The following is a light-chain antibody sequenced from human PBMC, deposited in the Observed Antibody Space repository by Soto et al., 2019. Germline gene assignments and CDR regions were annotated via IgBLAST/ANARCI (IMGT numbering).Light chain of an antibody. Sequence: DIKLTQSPSTLPASVGDRVTLTCRASQSISNWLAWYQQKPVTAPRLLIYHASTVESGVPSRFSGSGPGTAFPPALSSLQPDDFATYYCQQYNSYSFGQG. J-gene: IGKJ1*01. V-gene: IGKV1-5*01. CDR2: HAS. CDR3: QQYNSYS. CDR1: QSISNW.